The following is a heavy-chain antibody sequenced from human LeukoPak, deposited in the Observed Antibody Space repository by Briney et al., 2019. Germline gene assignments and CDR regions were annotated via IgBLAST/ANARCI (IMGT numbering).Heavy chain of an antibody. CDR3: ARAGDYDFWSGPSPGYAFDI. J-gene: IGHJ3*02. Sequence: PSETLSLTCTVSGGSISSGSDYWSWIRQPPGKGLEWIGEINHSGSTNYNPSLKSRVTISVDTSKNQFSLKLSSVTAADTAVYYCARAGDYDFWSGPSPGYAFDIWGQGTMVTVSS. V-gene: IGHV4-39*07. CDR2: INHSGST. CDR1: GGSISSGSDY. D-gene: IGHD3-3*01.